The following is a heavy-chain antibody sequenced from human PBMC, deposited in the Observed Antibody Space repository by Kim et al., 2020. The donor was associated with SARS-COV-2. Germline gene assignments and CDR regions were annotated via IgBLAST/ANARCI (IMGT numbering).Heavy chain of an antibody. D-gene: IGHD3-22*01. J-gene: IGHJ5*02. CDR2: IYHSGST. V-gene: IGHV4-30-2*01. CDR3: ARGRITMIPGGNNWFDP. CDR1: GGSISSGGYS. Sequence: SETLSLTCAVSGGSISSGGYSWSWIRQPPGKGLEWIGYIYHSGSTYYNPSLKSRVTISVDRSKNQFSLKLSSVTAADTAVYYCARGRITMIPGGNNWFDPWGQGTLVTVSS.